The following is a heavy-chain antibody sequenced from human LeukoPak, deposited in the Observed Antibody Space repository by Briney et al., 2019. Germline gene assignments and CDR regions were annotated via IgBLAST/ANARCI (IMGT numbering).Heavy chain of an antibody. CDR3: ARPLNVEMATILGY. CDR1: GFTFSNYA. J-gene: IGHJ4*02. V-gene: IGHV3-23*01. D-gene: IGHD5-24*01. Sequence: GGSLRLSCAASGFTFSNYAMSWVRQAPGQGLEWVSAISGSGGSTYYADSVKGRFTISRDNSKNTLYLQMNSLRAEDTAVYYCARPLNVEMATILGYWGQGTLVTVSS. CDR2: ISGSGGST.